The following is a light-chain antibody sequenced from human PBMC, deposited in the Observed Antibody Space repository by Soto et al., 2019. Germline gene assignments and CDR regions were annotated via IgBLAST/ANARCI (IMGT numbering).Light chain of an antibody. CDR2: EVS. Sequence: QSALTQPASVSGSPGQSITISCTGTSSDVGGYNYVSWYQHHPGKAPKLVIYEVSIRPTGVSNRFSGSKSGNTASLTISGLQPEDEADYYCCSKRGSSAPGVFGGGTKLTVL. CDR3: CSKRGSSAPGV. J-gene: IGLJ3*02. V-gene: IGLV2-14*01. CDR1: SSDVGGYNY.